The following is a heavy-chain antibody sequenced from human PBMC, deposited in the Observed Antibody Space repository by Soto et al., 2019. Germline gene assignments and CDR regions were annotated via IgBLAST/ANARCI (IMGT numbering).Heavy chain of an antibody. Sequence: QVQLQQWGAGLLKPSETLSLTCAVYGGSFSGYYWSWIRQPPGKGLEWIGEINHSGSTNYNPSLKSRVTISVDTSKTQFSLKLSSVTAADTAVYYCARGRRVWFGESVFSHINYYGMDVWGQGTTVTVSS. CDR2: INHSGST. D-gene: IGHD3-10*01. CDR1: GGSFSGYY. V-gene: IGHV4-34*01. J-gene: IGHJ6*02. CDR3: ARGRRVWFGESVFSHINYYGMDV.